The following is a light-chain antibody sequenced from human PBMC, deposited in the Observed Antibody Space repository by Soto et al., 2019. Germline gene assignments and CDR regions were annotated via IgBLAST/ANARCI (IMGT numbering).Light chain of an antibody. CDR2: EVS. Sequence: QSALTQPASVSGSPGQSITISCTGTSSDVGGYNYVSWYQQHPGKAPKLMIYEVSNRPSGVSNRFSGSKSGNTASLTISGRQAEDEADYYCCSYAGSYTYVFGTGTKVTVL. CDR3: CSYAGSYTYV. J-gene: IGLJ1*01. V-gene: IGLV2-14*01. CDR1: SSDVGGYNY.